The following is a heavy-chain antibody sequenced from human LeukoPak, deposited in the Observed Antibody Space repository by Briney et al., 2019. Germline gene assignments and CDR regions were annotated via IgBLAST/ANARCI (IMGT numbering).Heavy chain of an antibody. CDR2: ICYDGSNK. D-gene: IGHD6-13*01. V-gene: IGHV3-33*01. CDR1: EFTFSSYG. J-gene: IGHJ3*02. CDR3: ARDGLAAAHDAFDI. Sequence: GGSLRLSCAASEFTFSSYGMHWVRQAPGKGLEWVAVICYDGSNKYYADSVKGRFTISRDNPKNTLYLQMNSLRAEDTAVYYCARDGLAAAHDAFDIWGQGTMVTVSS.